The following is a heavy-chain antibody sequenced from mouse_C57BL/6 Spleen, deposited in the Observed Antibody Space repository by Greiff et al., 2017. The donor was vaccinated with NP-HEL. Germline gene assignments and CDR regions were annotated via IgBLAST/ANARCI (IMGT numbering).Heavy chain of an antibody. V-gene: IGHV1-74*01. Sequence: QVQLQQPGAELVKPGASVKVSCKASGYTFTSYWMHWVKQRPGQGLEWIGRIHPSASDTNYNQKFKGKATLTVDKSSSTAYMQLSSLTSEDSAVYYCAIPYGNPYYFDYWGKGTTLTVSS. J-gene: IGHJ2*01. CDR1: GYTFTSYW. D-gene: IGHD2-1*01. CDR2: IHPSASDT. CDR3: AIPYGNPYYFDY.